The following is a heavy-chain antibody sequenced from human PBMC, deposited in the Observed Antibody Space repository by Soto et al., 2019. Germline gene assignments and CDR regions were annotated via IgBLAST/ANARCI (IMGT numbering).Heavy chain of an antibody. CDR2: FDPDVGEP. J-gene: IGHJ5*02. Sequence: RASVKVSCKVSGYTLGEVSVHWVRQAPGKGLEWMGGFDPDVGEPIYAQNFQGRVTMAEDASTNTANMDLNNLSSDATALYFCSIAENFNGPTCYSGQTWFDPWGQGTLFPSPQ. V-gene: IGHV1-24*01. CDR3: SIAENFNGPTCYSGQTWFDP. D-gene: IGHD2-15*01. CDR1: GYTLGEVS.